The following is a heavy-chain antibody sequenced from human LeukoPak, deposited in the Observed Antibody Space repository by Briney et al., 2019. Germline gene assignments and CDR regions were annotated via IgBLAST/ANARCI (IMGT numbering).Heavy chain of an antibody. V-gene: IGHV1-18*01. J-gene: IGHJ4*02. D-gene: IGHD6-19*01. CDR1: GYTFTSYG. Sequence: ASVKVSCKASGYTFTSYGITWVRQAPGQGLEWMGWISTDNGNTNYAQKLQDRVTITTDRSTNTAYMELRSLRSDDTAVYYCARDLRSPRGCPGNYWGQGTLVTVSS. CDR2: ISTDNGNT. CDR3: ARDLRSPRGCPGNY.